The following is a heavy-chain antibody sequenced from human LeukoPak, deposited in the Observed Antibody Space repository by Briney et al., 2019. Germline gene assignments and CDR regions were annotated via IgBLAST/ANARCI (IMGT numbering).Heavy chain of an antibody. J-gene: IGHJ4*02. V-gene: IGHV3-11*01. CDR1: GFAFSDYF. Sequence: GGSLRLSCAASGFAFSDYFMGWVRQAPGKGLERIPYISTSGSTVYNADSVKGRFTVSRDNARNSLSLQMSSLRAEDTAIYYCARDPRGSLVWGHRFDYWGPGTLVTVSS. CDR2: ISTSGSTV. D-gene: IGHD3-16*01. CDR3: ARDPRGSLVWGHRFDY.